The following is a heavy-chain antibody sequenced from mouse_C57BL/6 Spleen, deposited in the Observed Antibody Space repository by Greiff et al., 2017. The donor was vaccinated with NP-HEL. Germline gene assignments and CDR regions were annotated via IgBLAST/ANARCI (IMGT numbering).Heavy chain of an antibody. Sequence: VQLQQSGAELVRPGTSVKVSCKASGYAFTNYLIEWVKQRPGQGLEWIGVINSGSGGTNYNEKFKGKATLTADKSSSTAYMQLSSLTSEDSAVYFCARRRPLTGYAMDYWGQGTSVTVSS. CDR2: INSGSGGT. CDR1: GYAFTNYL. V-gene: IGHV1-54*01. CDR3: ARRRPLTGYAMDY. J-gene: IGHJ4*01. D-gene: IGHD4-1*01.